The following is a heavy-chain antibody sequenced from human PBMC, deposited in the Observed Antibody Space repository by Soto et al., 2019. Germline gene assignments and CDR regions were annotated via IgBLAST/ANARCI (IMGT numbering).Heavy chain of an antibody. J-gene: IGHJ4*02. D-gene: IGHD6-6*01. Sequence: SETLSLTCTVSGGSVSSGSYYWSWIRQPPGKGLEWIGYIYYSGSTNYNPSLKSRATISVDTSKNQFSLKLSSVTAADTAVYYCAGEYSSSSSFDYWGQGTLVTVSS. V-gene: IGHV4-61*01. CDR3: AGEYSSSSSFDY. CDR1: GGSVSSGSYY. CDR2: IYYSGST.